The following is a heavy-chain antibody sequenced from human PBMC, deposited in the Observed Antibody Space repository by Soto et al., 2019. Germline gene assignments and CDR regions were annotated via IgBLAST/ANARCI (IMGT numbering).Heavy chain of an antibody. V-gene: IGHV3-30-3*01. Sequence: GGSLRLSCAASGFTFSSYAMHWVRQAPGKGLEWVAVISYDGSNKYYADSVKGRFTISRDNSKNTLYLQMNSLRDEDTAVYYCARDYRSWGQGTLVTVSS. D-gene: IGHD4-4*01. CDR2: ISYDGSNK. CDR1: GFTFSSYA. CDR3: ARDYRS. J-gene: IGHJ5*02.